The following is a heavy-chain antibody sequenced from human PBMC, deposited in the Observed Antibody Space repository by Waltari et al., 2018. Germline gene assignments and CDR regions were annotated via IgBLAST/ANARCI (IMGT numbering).Heavy chain of an antibody. J-gene: IGHJ3*02. Sequence: EVPLVESGGGLVQPGGSLKVSCAASGFTFSGSAMHWVRQSSGKGLEWVGRIKSKGNSYATTDAASVRGRFTISMDDSKNTAYLQMNSLKTEDTAVYYCTRLPDYGDYVLHAFDIWGQGTMVTVSS. CDR1: GFTFSGSA. V-gene: IGHV3-73*01. CDR3: TRLPDYGDYVLHAFDI. CDR2: IKSKGNSYAT. D-gene: IGHD4-17*01.